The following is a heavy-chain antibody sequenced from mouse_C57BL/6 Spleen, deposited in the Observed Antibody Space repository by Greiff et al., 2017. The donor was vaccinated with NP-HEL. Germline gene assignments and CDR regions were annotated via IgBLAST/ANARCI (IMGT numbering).Heavy chain of an antibody. J-gene: IGHJ2*01. CDR2: ISYDGSN. CDR1: GYSITSGYY. CDR3: ARGGDYYGSSPSDY. Sequence: EVHLVESGPGLVKPSQSLSLTCSVTGYSITSGYYWNWIRQFPGNKLEWMGYISYDGSNNYNPSLKNRISITRDTSKNQFFLKLNSVTTEDTATYYCARGGDYYGSSPSDYWGQGTTLTVSS. V-gene: IGHV3-6*01. D-gene: IGHD1-1*01.